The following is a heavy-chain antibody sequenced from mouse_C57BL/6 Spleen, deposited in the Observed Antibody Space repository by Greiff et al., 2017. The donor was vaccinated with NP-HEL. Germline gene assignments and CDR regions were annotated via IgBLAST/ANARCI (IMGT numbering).Heavy chain of an antibody. D-gene: IGHD2-3*01. J-gene: IGHJ2*01. CDR2: INPNNGGT. CDR1: GYTFTDYY. V-gene: IGHV1-26*01. CDR3: ARGYDGYDY. Sequence: EVQLQQSGPELVKPGASVKISCKASGYTFTDYYMNWVKQSHGKSLEWIGDINPNNGGTSYNQKFKGKATLTVDKSSSTAYMELRSLTSEDSAVYYCARGYDGYDYWGQGTTLTVSS.